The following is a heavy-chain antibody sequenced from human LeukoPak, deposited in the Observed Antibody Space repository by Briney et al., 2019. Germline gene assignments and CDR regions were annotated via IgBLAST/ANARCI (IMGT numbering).Heavy chain of an antibody. V-gene: IGHV4-31*03. D-gene: IGHD2-2*01. Sequence: SQTLSLTCTVSGGSISSGGYYWSWIRHPPGKARGGFGYFYYSGSTYYNPSLKSRVTISVDTSKNQFSLKLSSVTAADTAVYYCARDSASPRSTSWYPDVWGQGTTVTVSS. CDR1: GGSISSGGYY. CDR3: ARDSASPRSTSWYPDV. J-gene: IGHJ6*02. CDR2: FYYSGST.